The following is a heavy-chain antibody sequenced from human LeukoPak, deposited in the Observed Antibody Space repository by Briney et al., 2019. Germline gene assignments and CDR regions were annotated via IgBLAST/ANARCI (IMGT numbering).Heavy chain of an antibody. CDR3: ARGLSYFDY. CDR1: GFTFSSYA. CDR2: ISYDGSNK. J-gene: IGHJ4*02. Sequence: GGSLRLSCAASGFTFSSYAMHWVRQAPGKGLEWVAVISYDGSNKYYADSVKGRFTISRDNSKNTLYLQMNSLRAEDTAVYYRARGLSYFDYWGPGTLVTVSS. V-gene: IGHV3-30*04.